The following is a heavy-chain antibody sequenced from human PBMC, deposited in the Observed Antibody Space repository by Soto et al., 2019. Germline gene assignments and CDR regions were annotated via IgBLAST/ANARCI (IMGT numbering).Heavy chain of an antibody. CDR3: ARRDSSSNDY. V-gene: IGHV5-10-1*01. Sequence: PGESLKISCKGSGYSFTSYWIGWVRQMPGKGLEWMGRIDPSDSYTNYSPPFQGHVTISADKSISTAYLQWSSLKASDTAMYYCARRDSSSNDYWGQGTLVTVSS. J-gene: IGHJ4*02. CDR1: GYSFTSYW. CDR2: IDPSDSYT. D-gene: IGHD6-13*01.